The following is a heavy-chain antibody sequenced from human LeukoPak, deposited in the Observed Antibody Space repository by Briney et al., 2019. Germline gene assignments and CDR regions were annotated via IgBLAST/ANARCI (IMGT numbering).Heavy chain of an antibody. V-gene: IGHV5-51*01. CDR3: ARLPKASAVDY. CDR2: IYPGDSDT. Sequence: GESLQISCEGAGYIFTSYWIGWGRPLPGKGLEWMGIIYPGDSDTRYSPSFQGQVTISADKSISTAYLQWSSLKASDTAMYYCARLPKASAVDYWGQGTLVTVSS. J-gene: IGHJ4*02. CDR1: GYIFTSYW.